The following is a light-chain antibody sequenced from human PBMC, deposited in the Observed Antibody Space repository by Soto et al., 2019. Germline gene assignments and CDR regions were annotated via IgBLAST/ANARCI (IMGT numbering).Light chain of an antibody. CDR3: QQYNNWPPRGT. V-gene: IGKV3-15*01. CDR1: QSVSSN. CDR2: GAS. J-gene: IGKJ1*01. Sequence: EIVMTQSPATLSVSPGERATLSCRASQSVSSNLAWYQQQPGQAPRLLIYGASTMATGIPARFSCSGSGTEFTLTISSLQSEDFALYYCQQYNNWPPRGTFGQGPKVDIK.